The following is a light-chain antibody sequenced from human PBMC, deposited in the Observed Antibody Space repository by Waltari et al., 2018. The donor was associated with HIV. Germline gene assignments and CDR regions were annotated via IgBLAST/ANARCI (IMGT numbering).Light chain of an antibody. J-gene: IGKJ4*01. Sequence: DLQMTQSPSSLSASVRNRDTITCRASQNINNYLNWYQQKPGKAPNLLLYASSNLQSGVPSRFSGSGSGTDFTLTISSLQSEDFATYYCQQSYSSPTFGGGTNVEIK. CDR1: QNINNY. V-gene: IGKV1-39*01. CDR3: QQSYSSPT. CDR2: ASS.